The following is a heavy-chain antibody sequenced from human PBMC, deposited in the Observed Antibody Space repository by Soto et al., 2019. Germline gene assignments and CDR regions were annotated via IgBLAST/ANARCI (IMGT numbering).Heavy chain of an antibody. V-gene: IGHV3-33*01. CDR1: GFTFSSYG. D-gene: IGHD4-17*01. J-gene: IGHJ6*02. CDR3: ARDSSHGYYYYGMDV. CDR2: IWYDGSNK. Sequence: PGESLRLSCAASGFTFSSYGMHWVRQAPGKGLEWVAVIWYDGSNKYYADSVKGRFTISRDNSKNTLYLQMNSLRAEDTAVYHCARDSSHGYYYYGMDVWGQGTAVTVSS.